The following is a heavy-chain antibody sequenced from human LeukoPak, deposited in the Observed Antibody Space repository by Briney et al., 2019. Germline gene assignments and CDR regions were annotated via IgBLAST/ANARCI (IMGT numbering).Heavy chain of an antibody. CDR2: LYSGGST. J-gene: IGHJ4*02. Sequence: GGSLRLSCAASGFTFSNAWMSWVRQAPGKGLEWVSILYSGGSTYYADSVKGRFTISRDNSKNTLYLQMNSLRAEDTAVYYCARDGSYLDYWGQGTLVTVSS. CDR3: ARDGSYLDY. CDR1: GFTFSNAW. V-gene: IGHV3-53*01.